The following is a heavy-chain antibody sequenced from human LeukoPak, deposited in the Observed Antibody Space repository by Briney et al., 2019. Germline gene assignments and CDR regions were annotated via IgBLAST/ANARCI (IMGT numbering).Heavy chain of an antibody. V-gene: IGHV3-30*02. CDR3: ARGGYFDGNSY. J-gene: IGHJ4*02. CDR1: GFTFSSYG. CDR2: IRFDGNNK. Sequence: GGSLRLSCAASGFTFSSYGMHWVRQPPGKGLEWVAFIRFDGNNKYYADSLKGRFTISRDNSMNTLYLQMKSLRAEDTAVYYCARGGYFDGNSYWGQGTLVTVSS. D-gene: IGHD4-23*01.